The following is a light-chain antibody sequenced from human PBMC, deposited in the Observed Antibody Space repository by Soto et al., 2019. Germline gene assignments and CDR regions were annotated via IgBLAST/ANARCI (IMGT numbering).Light chain of an antibody. Sequence: EIVLTQSPGTLSLSPGERATLSCRASQSVSSSYLAWYQQRPGQAPRLLIHGASIRATGIPDRFSGSGSGTDFTLTISRLEPEDFAVYYCQHYGSSQYTFGQGTKLDIK. CDR2: GAS. CDR1: QSVSSSY. CDR3: QHYGSSQYT. J-gene: IGKJ2*01. V-gene: IGKV3-20*01.